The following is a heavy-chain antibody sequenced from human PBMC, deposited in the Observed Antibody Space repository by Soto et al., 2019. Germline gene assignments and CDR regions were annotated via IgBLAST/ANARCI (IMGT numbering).Heavy chain of an antibody. CDR1: GFIFNNYA. Sequence: EAQVLESGGGLVQPGGSLRLSCAASGFIFNNYAMTWFRQAPGKGLEWVSNGGGGGGNTYYGASVTGRFSISRDNSKNTLYLQMTSLRAEDAAIYYCARLFGDWRTPWFDACGRGSLVTVSS. CDR2: GGGGGGNT. V-gene: IGHV3-23*01. J-gene: IGHJ5*02. D-gene: IGHD2-21*01. CDR3: ARLFGDWRTPWFDA.